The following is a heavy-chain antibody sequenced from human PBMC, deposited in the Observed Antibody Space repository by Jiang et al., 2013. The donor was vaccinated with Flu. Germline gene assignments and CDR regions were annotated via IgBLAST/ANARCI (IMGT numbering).Heavy chain of an antibody. D-gene: IGHD5-18*01. CDR3: ARGVEDTAMVIDWYFDL. Sequence: SLRISCKGSGYSFTSYWISWVRQMPGKGLEWMGRIDPSDSYTNYSPSFQGHVTISADKSISTAYLQWSSLKASDTAMYYCARGVEDTAMVIDWYFDLWGRGTLVTVSS. CDR2: IDPSDSYT. J-gene: IGHJ2*01. CDR1: GYSFTSYW. V-gene: IGHV5-10-1*01.